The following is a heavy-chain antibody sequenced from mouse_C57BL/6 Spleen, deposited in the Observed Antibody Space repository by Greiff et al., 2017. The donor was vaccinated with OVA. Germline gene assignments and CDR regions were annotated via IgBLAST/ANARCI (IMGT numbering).Heavy chain of an antibody. CDR3: ARLDTTVVATFDY. CDR1: GYTFTSYW. CDR2: IDPSDSYT. D-gene: IGHD1-1*01. Sequence: VQLQQSGAELVMPGASVKLSCKASGYTFTSYWMHWVKQRPGQGLEWIGEIDPSDSYTNYNQKFKGKSTLTVDKSSSTAYMQLSSLTSEDSAVYYCARLDTTVVATFDYWGQGTTLTVSS. J-gene: IGHJ2*01. V-gene: IGHV1-69*01.